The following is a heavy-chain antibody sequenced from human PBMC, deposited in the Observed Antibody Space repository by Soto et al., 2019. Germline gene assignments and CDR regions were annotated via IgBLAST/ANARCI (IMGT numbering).Heavy chain of an antibody. CDR1: GGSISSGGYS. CDR2: IYHSGST. J-gene: IGHJ4*02. D-gene: IGHD2-15*01. V-gene: IGHV4-30-2*01. Sequence: QLQLQESGSGLVKPSQTLSLTCAVSGGSISSGGYSWSWIRQPPGKGLGGIGYIYHSGSTYYNPALKSRVTISVDRSKNQVSLKLSSVTAADTAVYYCARGQVVAAQHWGQGTLVTVSS. CDR3: ARGQVVAAQH.